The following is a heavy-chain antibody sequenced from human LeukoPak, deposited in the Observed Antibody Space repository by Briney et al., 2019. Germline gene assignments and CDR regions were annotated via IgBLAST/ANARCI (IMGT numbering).Heavy chain of an antibody. Sequence: GGSLRLSCAASGFTFSGYEMNWVRQAPGKGLEWVSYISSSGSIIYYADSVKGRFTISRDNAKNSLYLQMNSQRAEDTAVYYCARDDAGYSSGWYWVYWGQGTLVTVSS. CDR2: ISSSGSII. CDR1: GFTFSGYE. D-gene: IGHD6-19*01. J-gene: IGHJ4*02. CDR3: ARDDAGYSSGWYWVY. V-gene: IGHV3-48*03.